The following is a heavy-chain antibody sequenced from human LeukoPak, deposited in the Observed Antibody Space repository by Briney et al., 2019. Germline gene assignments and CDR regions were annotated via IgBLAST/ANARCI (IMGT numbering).Heavy chain of an antibody. Sequence: GGSLRLSCAASGFLLSDYEMNWVRQAPGKGLEWVSYITSSGDIMYYADSVKGRFTISRDNAKSSLYLQMNSLRAEDTAIYYCARGRMRYAYDILTGAGFDYWGQGTPVTVSS. V-gene: IGHV3-48*03. D-gene: IGHD3-9*01. J-gene: IGHJ4*02. CDR2: ITSSGDIM. CDR1: GFLLSDYE. CDR3: ARGRMRYAYDILTGAGFDY.